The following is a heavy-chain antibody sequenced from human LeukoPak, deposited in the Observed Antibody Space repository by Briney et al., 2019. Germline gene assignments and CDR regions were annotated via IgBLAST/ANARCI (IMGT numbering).Heavy chain of an antibody. Sequence: PSETLSLTCTVSGGSISSYYWSWIRQPAGKGLEWIGRIHTSGSTNYNPSLKSRVTMSVDTSKNQFSLKLSSVTAADTAVYYCARHSGSGWYFWGPRYYFDYWGQGTLVTVSS. D-gene: IGHD6-19*01. CDR3: ARHSGSGWYFWGPRYYFDY. CDR2: IHTSGST. CDR1: GGSISSYY. J-gene: IGHJ4*02. V-gene: IGHV4-4*07.